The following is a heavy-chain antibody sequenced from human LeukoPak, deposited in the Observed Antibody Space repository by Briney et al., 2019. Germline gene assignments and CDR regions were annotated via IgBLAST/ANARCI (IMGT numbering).Heavy chain of an antibody. J-gene: IGHJ4*02. CDR3: AKEPATRWLATFDY. CDR1: GFTVSSND. D-gene: IGHD6-19*01. CDR2: IYSGGSA. Sequence: GGSLRLSCAASGFTVSSNDMSWVRQAPGKGLEWVSLIYSGGSAYYADSVKGRFTISRDNSKNTLYLQMNSLRAEDTAVYYCAKEPATRWLATFDYWGQGTLVTVSS. V-gene: IGHV3-53*01.